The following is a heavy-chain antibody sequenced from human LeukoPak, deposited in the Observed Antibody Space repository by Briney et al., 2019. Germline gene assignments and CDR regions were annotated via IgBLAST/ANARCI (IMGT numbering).Heavy chain of an antibody. CDR3: ARPSPPGDGYNPCDY. Sequence: GGSLRLSCEASGFNFHNFAMHWVRQAPGKGLEWVAVISNDERNKYYTDSVKGRFTISRDNSKSTVYLQMNSLRPEDTAMYYCARPSPPGDGYNPCDYWGPGALVIVSS. CDR1: GFNFHNFA. J-gene: IGHJ4*02. CDR2: ISNDERNK. V-gene: IGHV3-30*04. D-gene: IGHD5-24*01.